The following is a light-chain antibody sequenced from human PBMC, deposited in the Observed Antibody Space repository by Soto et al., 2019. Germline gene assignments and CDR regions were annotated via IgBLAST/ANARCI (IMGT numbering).Light chain of an antibody. V-gene: IGLV2-14*01. Sequence: QSALTQPASVSGSPGQSITISCTGSSSDVGGYNYVSWYQQHPGKAPKLMIYEVSNRPSGISNRFSGSKSGNTASLTLSGLQAEDEADYYCSSYTRSSTSYVFGTGTKVTVL. CDR2: EVS. J-gene: IGLJ1*01. CDR3: SSYTRSSTSYV. CDR1: SSDVGGYNY.